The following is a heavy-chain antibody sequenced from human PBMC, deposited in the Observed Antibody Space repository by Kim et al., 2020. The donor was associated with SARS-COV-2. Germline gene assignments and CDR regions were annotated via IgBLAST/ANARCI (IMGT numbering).Heavy chain of an antibody. J-gene: IGHJ6*02. Sequence: SETLSLTCTVSGGSISSYYWSWIRQPAGKGLEWIGRIYTSGSTNYNPSLKSRVTMSVDTSKNQFSLKLSSVTAADTAVYYCARDRVTIFGVRYYGMDVWGQGTTVTVSS. V-gene: IGHV4-4*07. CDR3: ARDRVTIFGVRYYGMDV. D-gene: IGHD3-3*01. CDR1: GGSISSYY. CDR2: IYTSGST.